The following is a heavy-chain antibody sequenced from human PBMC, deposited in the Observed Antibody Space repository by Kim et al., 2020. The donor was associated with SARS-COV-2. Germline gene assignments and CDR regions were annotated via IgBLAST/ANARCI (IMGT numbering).Heavy chain of an antibody. J-gene: IGHJ6*02. CDR3: ARVNGDTRSWPPYRMDA. CDR1: AGSVNSASYF. D-gene: IGHD6-13*01. V-gene: IGHV4-31*03. CDR2: INYSGST. Sequence: SETLSLTCSVSAGSVNSASYFWSWIRQHPEKGLEWIGYINYSGSTQYNPSLKSRVTISVDTSKNQFSLKLSSVTHADTAVYYCARVNGDTRSWPPYRMDAWGQGTTVTVSS.